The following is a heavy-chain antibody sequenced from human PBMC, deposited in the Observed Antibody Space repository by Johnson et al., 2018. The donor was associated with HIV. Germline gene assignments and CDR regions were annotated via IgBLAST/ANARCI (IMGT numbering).Heavy chain of an antibody. CDR2: IKSKTDGGTT. CDR3: TTGVNYRGLAFDI. Sequence: EVQLVESGGDLVQPGGSLRLSCAASGFTVSSNFMTWVRQAPGKGLEWVARIKSKTDGGTTDHAAPVKGRFTISRDDSKNTLYLQMNSLQSEDTAVYYCTTGVNYRGLAFDIWGQGTMVTVSS. J-gene: IGHJ3*02. CDR1: GFTVSSNF. D-gene: IGHD1-7*01. V-gene: IGHV3-15*01.